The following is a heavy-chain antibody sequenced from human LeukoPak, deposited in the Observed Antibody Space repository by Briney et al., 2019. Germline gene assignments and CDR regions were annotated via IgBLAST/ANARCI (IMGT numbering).Heavy chain of an antibody. Sequence: PGGSLRLSCAASGFTLSDYYMSWIRQAPGKGLEWVSYISSSGNTISYADSVKGRFLISRDNAKNSLYLQMNSLRAEDTAVYYCARDYDFWSGYQNWFDPWGQGTLVTVSS. D-gene: IGHD3-3*01. CDR3: ARDYDFWSGYQNWFDP. CDR2: ISSSGNTI. J-gene: IGHJ5*02. CDR1: GFTLSDYY. V-gene: IGHV3-11*04.